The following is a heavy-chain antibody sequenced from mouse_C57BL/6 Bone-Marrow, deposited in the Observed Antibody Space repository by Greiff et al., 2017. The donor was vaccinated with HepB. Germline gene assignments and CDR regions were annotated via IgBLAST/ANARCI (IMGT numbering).Heavy chain of an antibody. V-gene: IGHV14-4*01. CDR3: TNYYGPPWYFDV. CDR2: IDPENGDT. D-gene: IGHD1-1*01. CDR1: GFNIKDDY. Sequence: EVKLQQSGAELVRPGASVKLSCTASGFNIKDDYMHWVKQRPEQGLEWIGWIDPENGDTEYASKFQGKATITADTSSNTAYLQLSSLTSEDTAVYYCTNYYGPPWYFDVWGTGTTVTVSS. J-gene: IGHJ1*03.